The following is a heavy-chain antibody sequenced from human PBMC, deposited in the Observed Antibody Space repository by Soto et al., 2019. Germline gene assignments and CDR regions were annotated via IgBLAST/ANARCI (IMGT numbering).Heavy chain of an antibody. V-gene: IGHV3-7*01. CDR3: ARAYQYDSSFGAFDI. Sequence: PGGSLRLSCVASEFTFTNYWMTWVRQAPGKGLEWVANIEQDGSEEYYVDSVRGRFTISRDNADNSLFLQMNSLRAEDTAIYYCARAYQYDSSFGAFDIWGQGTMVTVSS. J-gene: IGHJ3*02. CDR2: IEQDGSEE. D-gene: IGHD3-22*01. CDR1: EFTFTNYW.